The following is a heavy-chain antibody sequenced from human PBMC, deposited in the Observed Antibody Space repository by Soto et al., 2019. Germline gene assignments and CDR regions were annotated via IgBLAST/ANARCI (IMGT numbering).Heavy chain of an antibody. CDR1: GFTFNSLS. J-gene: IGHJ4*02. D-gene: IGHD2-21*02. CDR3: AREPYGDSQYFDY. Sequence: QVQLVESGGGMVQPGTSLRLSCAASGFTFNSLSLHWVRQRPDKGLEWVAVISHDGRVTFYADFVKGRFTVSRDNSKNTISLQVNSLSAEDTAVYYCAREPYGDSQYFDYWGQGTLVTVSS. V-gene: IGHV3-30*04. CDR2: ISHDGRVT.